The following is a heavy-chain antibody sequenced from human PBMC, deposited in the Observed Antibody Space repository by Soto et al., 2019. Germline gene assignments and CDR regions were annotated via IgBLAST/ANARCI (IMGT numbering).Heavy chain of an antibody. D-gene: IGHD3-16*01. J-gene: IGHJ5*02. Sequence: QITLKESGPTLVKPTQTLTLTCTFSGFSLSTSGVGVGWIRQPPGKALEWLALIYWDDDKRYSPSLKSRLTNXKXTXXYQVVLTMTNMDPVDTAPYDCARDVAHWDGGWFDPWGQGTLVTVSS. CDR3: ARDVAHWDGGWFDP. CDR2: IYWDDDK. CDR1: GFSLSTSGVG. V-gene: IGHV2-5*02.